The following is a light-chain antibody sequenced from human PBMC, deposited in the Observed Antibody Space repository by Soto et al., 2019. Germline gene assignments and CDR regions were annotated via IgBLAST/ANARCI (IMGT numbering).Light chain of an antibody. CDR3: QHYYSYPRT. CDR2: AAS. V-gene: IGKV1-8*01. Sequence: AIRMTQSPSSFSASTGDRVTITCRASPGISSYLAWYQQKPGKAPKLLIYAASTLQSGVPSRFSGSVSGTDFTLTISCLQSEDFATYYCQHYYSYPRTFGGGTKVNIK. CDR1: PGISSY. J-gene: IGKJ4*01.